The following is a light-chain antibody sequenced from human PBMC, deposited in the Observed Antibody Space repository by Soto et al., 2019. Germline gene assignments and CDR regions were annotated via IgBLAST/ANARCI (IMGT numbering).Light chain of an antibody. V-gene: IGKV3-20*01. CDR3: QQYGSSPRT. Sequence: IVLTQSPATLSLSPGKRATVSCRASQSVSSSYLAWYQQKPGQAPRLLIYGASSRATGIPDRFSGSGSGTDFTLTISRLEPEGFAVYYCQQYGSSPRTFGQGTKVDIK. CDR1: QSVSSSY. CDR2: GAS. J-gene: IGKJ1*01.